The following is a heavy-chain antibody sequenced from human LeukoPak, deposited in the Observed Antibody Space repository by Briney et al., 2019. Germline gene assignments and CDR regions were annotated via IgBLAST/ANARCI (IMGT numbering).Heavy chain of an antibody. CDR2: IYTSGST. V-gene: IGHV4-4*07. CDR3: ARGPPECSWYLEYFDY. J-gene: IGHJ4*02. D-gene: IGHD6-13*01. CDR1: GGSIGSYY. Sequence: SETLSLTCTVSGGSIGSYYWSWIRQPAGKGLEWIGRIYTSGSTNYNPSLKSRVTMSVDTSKNQFSLKLSSVTAADTAVYYCARGPPECSWYLEYFDYWGQGTLVTVSS.